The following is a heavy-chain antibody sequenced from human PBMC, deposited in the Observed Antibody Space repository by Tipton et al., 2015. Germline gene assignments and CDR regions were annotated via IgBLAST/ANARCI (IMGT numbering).Heavy chain of an antibody. CDR3: ARALNYDILTGYSFDY. CDR1: EGTFKQYA. V-gene: IGHV1-69*01. D-gene: IGHD3-9*01. Sequence: QSGPEVKKPGSSVKVSCKASEGTFKQYAIFWVRQAPGQGLEWMGGIIPIYGTANFAQKFEGRVTITADELTSTAYMELNSLRSEDTAVYYCARALNYDILTGYSFDYWGQGTLVTVSS. J-gene: IGHJ4*02. CDR2: IIPIYGTA.